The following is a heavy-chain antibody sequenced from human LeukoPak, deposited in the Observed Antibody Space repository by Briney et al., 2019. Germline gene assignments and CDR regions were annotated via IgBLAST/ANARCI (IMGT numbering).Heavy chain of an antibody. J-gene: IGHJ6*03. Sequence: ASVKVSCKASGYTFTSYAMHWVRQAPGQRLEWMGWINAGNGNTKYSQKFQGRVTITRDTSASTAYMELSSLRSEDTAVYYCARGPRDYYYMDVWGKGTTVTVSS. V-gene: IGHV1-3*01. CDR2: INAGNGNT. CDR1: GYTFTSYA. CDR3: ARGPRDYYYMDV.